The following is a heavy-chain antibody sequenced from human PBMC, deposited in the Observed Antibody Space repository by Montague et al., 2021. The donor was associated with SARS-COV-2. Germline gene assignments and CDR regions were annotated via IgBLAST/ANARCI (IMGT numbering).Heavy chain of an antibody. CDR3: ARGPTNNIGMVATRLDY. CDR1: GGSISSYY. D-gene: IGHD5-12*01. V-gene: IGHV4-59*01. J-gene: IGHJ4*02. CDR2: IYYSGST. Sequence: SETLSLTCTVSGGSISSYYWSWIRQPPGKGLEWIGYIYYSGSTNYNPSLKSRVTISVDTSKNQFSLKLSSVTAADTAVYYCARGPTNNIGMVATRLDYWGQGTLVTVSS.